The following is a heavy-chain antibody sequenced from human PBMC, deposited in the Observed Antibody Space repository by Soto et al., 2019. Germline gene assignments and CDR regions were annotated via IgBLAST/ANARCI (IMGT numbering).Heavy chain of an antibody. J-gene: IGHJ4*02. D-gene: IGHD1-26*01. CDR2: IYYSGGT. Sequence: QVQLQESGPGLVKPSETLSLTCTVSGGSISSYYWCWIRQPPGKGLEWIGYIYYSGGTNYNPSLTSRGTISVDSSKNHFSLKLSSVTAADTAVYYCARRYGGNLDYWGQGTLVTVSS. CDR3: ARRYGGNLDY. V-gene: IGHV4-59*08. CDR1: GGSISSYY.